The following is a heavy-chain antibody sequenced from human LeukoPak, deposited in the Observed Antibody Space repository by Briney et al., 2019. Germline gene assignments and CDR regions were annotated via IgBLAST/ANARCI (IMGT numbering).Heavy chain of an antibody. J-gene: IGHJ5*02. CDR2: IKQDGSEK. V-gene: IGHV3-7*01. Sequence: ETLSLTCTVSGGSISSYYWSWIRQPPGKGLEWVANIKQDGSEKYYVDSVKGRFTISRDNAKNSLYLQMNSLRAEDTAVYYCARDAKRFGEFWFDPWGQGTLVTVSS. CDR1: GGSISSYY. CDR3: ARDAKRFGEFWFDP. D-gene: IGHD3-10*01.